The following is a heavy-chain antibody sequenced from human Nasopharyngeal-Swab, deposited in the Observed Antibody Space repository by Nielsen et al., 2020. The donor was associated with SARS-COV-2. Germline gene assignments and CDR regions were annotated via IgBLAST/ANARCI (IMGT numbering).Heavy chain of an antibody. J-gene: IGHJ5*02. D-gene: IGHD3-10*01. CDR1: GDSISRDY. Sequence: SETLSLTCTVSGDSISRDYWSWIRQSPGKGLEWIGYIYYSVPTNYNPSLNSRATISADTAKTQFSLKVTSVPAADTAVYYCARGQFGRSTCFDPWGQGTLVTVAS. CDR2: IYYSVPT. V-gene: IGHV4-59*08. CDR3: ARGQFGRSTCFDP.